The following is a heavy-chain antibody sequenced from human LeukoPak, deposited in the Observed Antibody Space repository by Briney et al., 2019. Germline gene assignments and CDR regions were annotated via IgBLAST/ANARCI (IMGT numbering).Heavy chain of an antibody. D-gene: IGHD1-26*01. CDR1: GYTFTSYA. CDR3: ARDHSVRATFFDY. J-gene: IGHJ4*02. Sequence: GASVKVSCKASGYTFTSYAMHWVRQAPGQRLEWMGWINAGNGNTKYSQKFQGRVTITRDTSASTAYMELSGLRSEDTAVYYCARDHSVRATFFDYWGQGTLVTVSS. V-gene: IGHV1-3*01. CDR2: INAGNGNT.